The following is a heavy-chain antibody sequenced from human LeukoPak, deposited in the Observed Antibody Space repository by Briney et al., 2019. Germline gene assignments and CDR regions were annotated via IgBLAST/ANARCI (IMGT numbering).Heavy chain of an antibody. CDR2: ISSSSSYI. J-gene: IGHJ4*02. CDR1: GFTFSSYS. CDR3: ARDLPDYYDSSGLRGD. V-gene: IGHV3-21*01. Sequence: PGGSLRLSCAASGFTFSSYSMNWVRQAPGKGLGWVSSISSSSSYIYYADSVKGRFTISRDNAKNSLYLQMNSLRAEDTAVYYCARDLPDYYDSSGLRGDWGQGTLVTVSS. D-gene: IGHD3-22*01.